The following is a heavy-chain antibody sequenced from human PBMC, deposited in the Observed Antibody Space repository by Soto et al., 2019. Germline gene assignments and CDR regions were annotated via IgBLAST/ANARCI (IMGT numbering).Heavy chain of an antibody. D-gene: IGHD5-12*01. Sequence: EVQLVESGGGLVQPGGSLRISCAASGFTLSRYSMNWVRQAPGKGLEWLSYIDTSSHTIYYADSVKGRFIISRDNAKNSLYLQMNILRDEDTAVYYCARGGVATIVGDSWGQGTLVTVSS. V-gene: IGHV3-48*02. CDR3: ARGGVATIVGDS. J-gene: IGHJ4*02. CDR1: GFTLSRYS. CDR2: IDTSSHTI.